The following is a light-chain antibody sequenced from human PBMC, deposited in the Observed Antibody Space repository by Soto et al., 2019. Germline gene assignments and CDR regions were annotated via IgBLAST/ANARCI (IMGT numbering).Light chain of an antibody. CDR3: QQCYSTPRT. J-gene: IGKJ5*01. CDR1: QSISSW. V-gene: IGKV1-39*01. Sequence: DIQMTQSPSTLSASVGDRVTITCRASQSISSWLAWYQQKLGRAPRLLIYAASSLQSGVPSRFSGSGSGTDFTLTISSLQPEDFATYYCQQCYSTPRTFGQGTRLEIK. CDR2: AAS.